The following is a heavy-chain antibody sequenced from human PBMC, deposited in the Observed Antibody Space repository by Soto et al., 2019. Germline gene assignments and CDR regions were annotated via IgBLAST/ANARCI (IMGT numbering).Heavy chain of an antibody. D-gene: IGHD5-12*01. CDR3: VREVATNRRSFDY. Sequence: EVQLVESGGGLVQPGGCLRLSCAASGFTLRSYWMHWVRQVSGKGLVWVSRISGDGNITTYADSVKGRFTISRDNANNTLYLEMCGLRAGDTALYYCVREVATNRRSFDYWGQGTQVTVSS. V-gene: IGHV3-74*01. J-gene: IGHJ4*02. CDR1: GFTLRSYW. CDR2: ISGDGNIT.